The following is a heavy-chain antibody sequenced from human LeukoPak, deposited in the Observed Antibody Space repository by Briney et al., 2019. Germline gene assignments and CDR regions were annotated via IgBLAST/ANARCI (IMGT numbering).Heavy chain of an antibody. CDR2: ISGSGGNT. CDR3: ARGKRGYSSSWYDY. V-gene: IGHV3-23*01. D-gene: IGHD6-13*01. J-gene: IGHJ4*02. Sequence: GGSLRLSCATSGFTFSSYAMSWVRQAPGKGLEWVSAISGSGGNTYYADSVKGRFTISRDNSKNTLYLQMNSLRVEDTAVYYCARGKRGYSSSWYDYWGQGTLVTVSS. CDR1: GFTFSSYA.